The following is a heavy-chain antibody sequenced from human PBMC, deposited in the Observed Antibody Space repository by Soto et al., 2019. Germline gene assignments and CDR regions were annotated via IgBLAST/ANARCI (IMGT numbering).Heavy chain of an antibody. D-gene: IGHD2-21*01. V-gene: IGHV1-8*01. CDR3: GSIFNSDAFDI. Sequence: QVQLVQSGAEVKKPGASVKVSCKASGYTFTSYDINWVRQATGQGLEWMGWMNPNSGNTVYAQKLQGRVTMTRNTSISTAYMELSSLRSEDTAVYYCGSIFNSDAFDIWGQGTMVTVSS. CDR2: MNPNSGNT. CDR1: GYTFTSYD. J-gene: IGHJ3*02.